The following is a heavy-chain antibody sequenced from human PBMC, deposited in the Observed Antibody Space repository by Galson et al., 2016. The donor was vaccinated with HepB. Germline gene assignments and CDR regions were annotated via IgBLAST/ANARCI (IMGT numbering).Heavy chain of an antibody. J-gene: IGHJ4*02. CDR1: GFTFSRHG. CDR3: ATSSSTATTTFRLDY. Sequence: SLRLSCAASGFTFSRHGMHWVRQAPGKGLEWVTVIWYDGSNKYYEDSVKGRFTISRDNSKNTLYLQMNSRRAEDTAVYYCATSSSTATTTFRLDYWGQGTLVTVSS. D-gene: IGHD5-12*01. V-gene: IGHV3-33*01. CDR2: IWYDGSNK.